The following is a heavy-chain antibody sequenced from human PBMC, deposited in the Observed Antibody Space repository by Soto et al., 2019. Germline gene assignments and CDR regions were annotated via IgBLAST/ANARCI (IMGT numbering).Heavy chain of an antibody. V-gene: IGHV4-61*01. CDR1: GGSVSSGSYY. CDR2: IYYSGST. Sequence: QVQLQESGPGLVKPSETLSLTCTVSGGSVSSGSYYWSWIRQPPGKGLEWIGYIYYSGSTNYNPSLKSRVTISVDTSKNQFSLQLSSVTAADSAVYYCAATHYDFWSGYYASDYWGQGTLVTVSS. D-gene: IGHD3-3*01. CDR3: AATHYDFWSGYYASDY. J-gene: IGHJ4*02.